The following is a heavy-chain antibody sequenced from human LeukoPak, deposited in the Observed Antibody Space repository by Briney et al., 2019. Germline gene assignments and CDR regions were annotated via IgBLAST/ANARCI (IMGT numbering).Heavy chain of an antibody. V-gene: IGHV4-39*07. J-gene: IGHJ4*02. CDR1: GGSISSSSYY. CDR2: IYYSGST. D-gene: IGHD6-19*01. CDR3: ARDEAVAGIPNSDY. Sequence: SETLSLTCTVSGGSISSSSYYWGWIRQPPGKGLEWIGSIYYSGSTYYNPSLKSRVTISVDTSKNQFSLKLSSVTAADTAVYYCARDEAVAGIPNSDYWGQGTLVTVSS.